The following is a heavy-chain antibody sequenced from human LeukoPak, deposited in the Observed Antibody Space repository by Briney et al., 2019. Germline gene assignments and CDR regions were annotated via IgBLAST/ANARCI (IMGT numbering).Heavy chain of an antibody. V-gene: IGHV4-30-4*01. CDR2: IYYRGGT. Sequence: SQTLSLTCTVSGGSISSDGYYWSWIRQPPGEGLEWIGCIYYRGGTYYNPSLRSRVTISVDTSKNQFSLKLSSVTAADTAVYYCARGGTTVIAPVYWGQGTLVTVSS. CDR1: GGSISSDGYY. D-gene: IGHD4-23*01. J-gene: IGHJ4*02. CDR3: ARGGTTVIAPVY.